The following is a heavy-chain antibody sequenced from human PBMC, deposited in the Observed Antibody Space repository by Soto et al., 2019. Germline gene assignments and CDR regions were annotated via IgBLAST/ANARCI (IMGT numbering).Heavy chain of an antibody. Sequence: EVQLVESGGGLVQPGESLRLSCAVSGFSFSDYNMNWVRQAPGQGLEWVSYINSNGSVISYADSVRGRFTISRDNAKNSVYLQMNSLSDGDTAVYYCARDGPIAAAVTPKPYYFDYWGRGTLVTVSS. J-gene: IGHJ4*02. V-gene: IGHV3-48*02. CDR1: GFSFSDYN. CDR3: ARDGPIAAAVTPKPYYFDY. D-gene: IGHD6-25*01. CDR2: INSNGSVI.